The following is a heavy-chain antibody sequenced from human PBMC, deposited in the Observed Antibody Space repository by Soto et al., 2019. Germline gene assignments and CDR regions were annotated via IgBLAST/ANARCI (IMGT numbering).Heavy chain of an antibody. Sequence: PGGSLRLSCAASGFTFSSYWMSWVRQAPGKGLEWVANIKQDGSEKYYVDSVKGRFTISRDNAKNSLYLQMNSLRAEDTAVYYCARDSSYYDFWSGYYPVFHYWGQGTLVTVSS. CDR2: IKQDGSEK. D-gene: IGHD3-3*01. J-gene: IGHJ4*02. CDR3: ARDSSYYDFWSGYYPVFHY. V-gene: IGHV3-7*01. CDR1: GFTFSSYW.